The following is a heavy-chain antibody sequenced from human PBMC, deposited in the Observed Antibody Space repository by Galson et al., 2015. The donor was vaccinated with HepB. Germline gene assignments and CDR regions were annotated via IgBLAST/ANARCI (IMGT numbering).Heavy chain of an antibody. V-gene: IGHV3-48*02. J-gene: IGHJ4*02. D-gene: IGHD1-26*01. CDR2: IGTSGSSI. Sequence: SLRLSCAASGFTFTRNTMNWVRQAPGKGLEWVSSIGTSGSSIYYADSVKGRFTISRDNVKNSLYLQMNSLRDEDTAVYYCARRDSGNSFDYWGRGTLVTVSS. CDR3: ARRDSGNSFDY. CDR1: GFTFTRNT.